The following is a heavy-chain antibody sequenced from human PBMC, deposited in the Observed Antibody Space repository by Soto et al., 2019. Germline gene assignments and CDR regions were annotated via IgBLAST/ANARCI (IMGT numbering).Heavy chain of an antibody. CDR1: GGTFSSYA. D-gene: IGHD3-10*02. Sequence: QVQLVQSGAEVTKPGSSVKVSCKASGGTFSSYAISWVRQAPGQGLEWMGGIIPIFGTANYAQKFQGRVTITADESTSTAYMELSSLRSEDTAVYYCARGTYVFGEFTTLYYYYYGMDVWGQGTTVTVSS. V-gene: IGHV1-69*12. J-gene: IGHJ6*02. CDR2: IIPIFGTA. CDR3: ARGTYVFGEFTTLYYYYYGMDV.